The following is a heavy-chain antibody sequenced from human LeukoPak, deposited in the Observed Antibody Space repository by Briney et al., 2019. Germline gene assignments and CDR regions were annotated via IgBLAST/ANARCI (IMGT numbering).Heavy chain of an antibody. CDR3: ARVRSRGASDI. CDR1: GFTFSSYA. J-gene: IGHJ3*02. V-gene: IGHV3-30*04. CDR2: ISYDGSNK. Sequence: HPGGSLRLSCAASGFTFSSYAMHWVRQAPGKGLEWVAVISYDGSNKYYADSVKGRFTISRDNSKNTLYLQMNSLRAEDTAVYYCARVRSRGASDIWGQGTMVTVSS.